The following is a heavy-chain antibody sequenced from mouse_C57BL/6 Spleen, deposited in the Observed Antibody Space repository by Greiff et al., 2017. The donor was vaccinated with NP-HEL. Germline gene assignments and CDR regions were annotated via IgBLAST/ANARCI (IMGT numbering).Heavy chain of an antibody. CDR2: IDPSDSYT. V-gene: IGHV1-69*01. Sequence: QVQLQQPGAELVMPGASVKLSCKASGYTFTSYWMHWVKQRPGQGLEWIGEIDPSDSYTNYNQKFKGKSTLTVDKSSSTAYMQLSSLTSGDSAVYFCARLTGGWFAYWGQGTLVTVSA. CDR3: ARLTGGWFAY. J-gene: IGHJ3*01. CDR1: GYTFTSYW. D-gene: IGHD4-1*01.